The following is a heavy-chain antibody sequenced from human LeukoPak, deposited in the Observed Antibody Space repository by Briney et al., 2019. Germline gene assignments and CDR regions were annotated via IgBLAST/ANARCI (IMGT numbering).Heavy chain of an antibody. CDR2: IYYSGST. J-gene: IGHJ4*02. CDR1: GGSISSSSYY. Sequence: SETLSLTCTVSGGSISSSSYYWGWIRQPPGKGLEWIGSIYYSGSTYYNPSLKSRVTISVDTSKNQFSLKLSSVTAADTAVYYCARVTSMQLWLRVDYSDYWGQGTLVTVSS. CDR3: ARVTSMQLWLRVDYSDY. D-gene: IGHD5-18*01. V-gene: IGHV4-39*07.